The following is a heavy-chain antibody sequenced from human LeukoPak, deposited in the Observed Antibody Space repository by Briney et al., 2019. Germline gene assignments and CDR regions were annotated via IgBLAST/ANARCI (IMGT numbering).Heavy chain of an antibody. J-gene: IGHJ4*02. V-gene: IGHV4-39*01. Sequence: SETLSLTCTVPGGSISSYYWAWIRQPPGKGLEWIGSIYSSVSTYYNPSLKSRVTISVDTSKNQFSLRLSSVTAADTALYYCAYSGSYGHLGYWGQGIPVTVSS. CDR1: GGSISSYY. CDR3: AYSGSYGHLGY. CDR2: IYSSVST. D-gene: IGHD1-26*01.